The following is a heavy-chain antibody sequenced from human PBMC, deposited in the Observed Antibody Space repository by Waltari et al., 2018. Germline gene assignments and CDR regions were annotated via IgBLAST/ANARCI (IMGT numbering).Heavy chain of an antibody. J-gene: IGHJ6*01. CDR1: DYSIRSGYF. Sequence: VHLQESGPGLVKPSETLSLTCGVSDYSIRSGYFWGWIRQPPGKGLEWIGSWYRSGSTYYNPPRQSRGTVAADTSKNQFSLNLTSVTAADTAVYYCARVSSSWYLGDYFYYGVDVWGQGATVTVSS. D-gene: IGHD6-13*01. CDR3: ARVSSSWYLGDYFYYGVDV. V-gene: IGHV4-38-2*01. CDR2: WYRSGST.